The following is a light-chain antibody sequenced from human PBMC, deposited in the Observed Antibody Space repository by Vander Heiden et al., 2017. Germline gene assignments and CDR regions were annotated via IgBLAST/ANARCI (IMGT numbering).Light chain of an antibody. Sequence: QSVLTQPPPASGAPGPRVTISCTGSSSNIGAGYDVHWYQQLPGTAPKLLIYGNSNRPSGVPDRFSGSKSGTSASLAITGLQAEDEADYYCQSYDSSLNVVFGGGTKLTGL. CDR2: GNS. CDR1: SSNIGAGYD. V-gene: IGLV1-40*01. CDR3: QSYDSSLNVV. J-gene: IGLJ2*01.